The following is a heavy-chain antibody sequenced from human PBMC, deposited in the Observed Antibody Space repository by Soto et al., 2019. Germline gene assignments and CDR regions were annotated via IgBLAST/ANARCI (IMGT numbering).Heavy chain of an antibody. CDR3: ARGEQQPNYYYYGMDV. Sequence: PSETLSLTCAVSGGSISSSNWWSWVRQPPGKGLEWIGEIYHSGSTNYNPSLKSRVTISVDKSKNQFSLKLSSVTAADTAVYYCARGEQQPNYYYYGMDVWGQGTTVTVSS. J-gene: IGHJ6*02. CDR1: GGSISSSNW. CDR2: IYHSGST. D-gene: IGHD6-13*01. V-gene: IGHV4-4*02.